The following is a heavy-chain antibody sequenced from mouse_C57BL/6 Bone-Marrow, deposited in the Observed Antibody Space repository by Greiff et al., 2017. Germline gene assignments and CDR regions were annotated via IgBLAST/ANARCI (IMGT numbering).Heavy chain of an antibody. Sequence: PGQGLEWIGEIDPSDSYTNYNQKFKGKATLTVDTSSSTAYMQLSSLTSEDSAVYYCARSGNGSSHWYFDVWGTGTTVTVSS. J-gene: IGHJ1*03. CDR2: IDPSDSYT. V-gene: IGHV1-50*01. CDR3: ARSGNGSSHWYFDV. D-gene: IGHD1-1*01.